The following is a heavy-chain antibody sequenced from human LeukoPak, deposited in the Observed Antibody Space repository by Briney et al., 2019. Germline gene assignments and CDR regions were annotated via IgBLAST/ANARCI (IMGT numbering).Heavy chain of an antibody. CDR2: ISSSSSTI. Sequence: GGSLRLSCAASGFTFSSYRMNWVRQAPGKGLEWVSYISSSSSTIYYADSVKGRFTISRDNAKNSLYLQMNSLRDEDTAVYYCARGRIVVVPAAYGNHGGSFDYWGQGTLVTVSS. V-gene: IGHV3-48*02. D-gene: IGHD2-2*01. CDR3: ARGRIVVVPAAYGNHGGSFDY. CDR1: GFTFSSYR. J-gene: IGHJ4*02.